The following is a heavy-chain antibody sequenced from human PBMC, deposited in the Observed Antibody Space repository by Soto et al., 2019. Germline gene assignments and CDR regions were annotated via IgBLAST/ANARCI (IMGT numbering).Heavy chain of an antibody. J-gene: IGHJ4*02. D-gene: IGHD1-26*01. V-gene: IGHV1-2*02. Sequence: QVKMVQSGAELKKSGASVMVSCKASGYTFTVYYIPWVRQAPGQGLEWMGWINPNNGGTNYVQKFQGRVTMTRDTSISTAYMELRRLTSDDTAVYYCARDLPIVGTTTWDYWGQGTLVTVSS. CDR2: INPNNGGT. CDR1: GYTFTVYY. CDR3: ARDLPIVGTTTWDY.